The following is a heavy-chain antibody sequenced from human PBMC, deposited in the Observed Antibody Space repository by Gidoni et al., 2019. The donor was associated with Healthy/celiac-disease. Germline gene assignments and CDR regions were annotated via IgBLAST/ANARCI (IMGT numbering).Heavy chain of an antibody. J-gene: IGHJ4*02. CDR3: AREVEYSSSSGAFDY. CDR2: IWYDGSNK. V-gene: IGHV3-33*01. Sequence: QVQLVESGGGVVQPGRSLRLSCAASGFTFSSYGMHWVRQAPGKGLEWVAVIWYDGSNKYYADSVKGRFTISRDNSKNTLYLQMNSLRAEDTAVYYCAREVEYSSSSGAFDYWGQGTLVTVSS. D-gene: IGHD6-6*01. CDR1: GFTFSSYG.